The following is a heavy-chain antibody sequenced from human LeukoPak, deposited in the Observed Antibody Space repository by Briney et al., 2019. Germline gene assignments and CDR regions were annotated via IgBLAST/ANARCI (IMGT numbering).Heavy chain of an antibody. Sequence: GGSLRLSCSASGFTFTTYGMNWVRQAPGEGLERVSGIGGSGTRTYYADSVKGRFTISRDNSKNTLYLQMNSLRDEGTAVYYCAKDSHWILFDDWGQGTLVTVSS. J-gene: IGHJ4*02. CDR2: IGGSGTRT. CDR1: GFTFTTYG. V-gene: IGHV3-23*01. CDR3: AKDSHWILFDD. D-gene: IGHD2-2*03.